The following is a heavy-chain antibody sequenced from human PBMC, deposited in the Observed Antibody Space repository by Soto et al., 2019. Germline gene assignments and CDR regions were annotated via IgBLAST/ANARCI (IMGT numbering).Heavy chain of an antibody. Sequence: SETLSLTCTVSGGSISSYYWSWIRQPPGKGLEWIGYIYYSGSTNYNPSLKSRVTISVDTSKNQFSLKLSSVTAADTAVYYCARDVGGSYFDYYYYGMDVWGQGRTVTVSS. CDR2: IYYSGST. CDR1: GGSISSYY. J-gene: IGHJ6*02. CDR3: ARDVGGSYFDYYYYGMDV. D-gene: IGHD1-26*01. V-gene: IGHV4-59*01.